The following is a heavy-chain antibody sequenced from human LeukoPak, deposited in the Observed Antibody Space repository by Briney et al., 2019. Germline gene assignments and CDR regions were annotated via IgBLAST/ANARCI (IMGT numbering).Heavy chain of an antibody. J-gene: IGHJ5*02. CDR2: IYYSGST. Sequence: SETLSLTCTVSGGSINSYYWSWIRQPPGKGLEWIGNIYYSGSTNYNPSLESRVTISVDTSKYQLSLKLRSVTAADTAVYYCARLGLTGFDPWGQGTLVTVSS. V-gene: IGHV4-59*01. CDR1: GGSINSYY. D-gene: IGHD3-16*01. CDR3: ARLGLTGFDP.